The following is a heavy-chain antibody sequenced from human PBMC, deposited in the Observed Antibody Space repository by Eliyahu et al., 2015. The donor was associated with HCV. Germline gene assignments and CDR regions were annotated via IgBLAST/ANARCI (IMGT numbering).Heavy chain of an antibody. CDR1: GMVFGDYT. D-gene: IGHD3-22*01. CDR3: ARDGEEGPYDTSGYFDY. J-gene: IGHJ4*02. CDR2: IRKKVFGATT. V-gene: IGHV3-49*03. Sequence: EVHLVESGGGLVQPGRSLRLSCTASGMVFGDYTMNWFRQAPGKGLEWVGFIRKKVFGATTEYAASVKGRFTISRDDSKSIAYLQVNSLKSEDTAVYYCARDGEEGPYDTSGYFDYWGQGALVTVSS.